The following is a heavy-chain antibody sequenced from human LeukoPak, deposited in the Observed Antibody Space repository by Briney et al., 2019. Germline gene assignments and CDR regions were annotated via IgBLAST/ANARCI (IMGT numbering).Heavy chain of an antibody. Sequence: PSETLSLTCTVSGGSISSYYWSWIRQPPGKGLEWIGYIYYSGSTNYNPSLKSRVTISVDTSKNQFSLQLSSVTAADTAVYYCARATLIAAAGNWFDPWGQGTLVTVSS. J-gene: IGHJ5*02. CDR1: GGSISSYY. V-gene: IGHV4-59*01. D-gene: IGHD6-13*01. CDR3: ARATLIAAAGNWFDP. CDR2: IYYSGST.